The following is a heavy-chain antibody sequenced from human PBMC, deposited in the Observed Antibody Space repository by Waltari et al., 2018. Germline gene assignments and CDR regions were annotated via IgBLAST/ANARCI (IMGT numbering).Heavy chain of an antibody. CDR3: ARHPNRYFDL. J-gene: IGHJ2*01. Sequence: QVQLQESGPGLVKPSETLSLTCPVSGVSISSYYWSWIRQPAGKGLEWIGRIYTSGSTDYNPSLKSRVTMSVDTSRNQFSLKLSSVTAADTAVYYCARHPNRYFDLWGRGTLVTVSA. CDR1: GVSISSYY. CDR2: IYTSGST. V-gene: IGHV4-4*07.